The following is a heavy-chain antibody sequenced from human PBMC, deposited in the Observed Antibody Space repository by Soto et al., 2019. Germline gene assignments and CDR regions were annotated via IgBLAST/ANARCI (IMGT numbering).Heavy chain of an antibody. Sequence: GGSLGLSCAASGFTFSSYSMSWVRQAAGKGLEWVSGFSTSGDGGTTYYADSVKGRFTISRDNSKNTLFLQMNSLRAEDTAIYYRAKKVNSGSASQYLDYRGQGTLVTVS. CDR2: FSTSGDGGTT. D-gene: IGHD3-10*01. CDR1: GFTFSSYS. J-gene: IGHJ4*02. V-gene: IGHV3-23*01. CDR3: AKKVNSGSASQYLDY.